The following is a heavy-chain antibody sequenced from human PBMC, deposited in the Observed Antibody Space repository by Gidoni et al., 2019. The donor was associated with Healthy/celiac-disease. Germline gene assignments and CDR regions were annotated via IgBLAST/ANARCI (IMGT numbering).Heavy chain of an antibody. CDR1: GGSVSSGSYS. Sequence: QVQLQESGPGLVKPSEPPSLPCTFPGGSVSSGSYSWRWIRQPPGKGLEWIGYIYYSGSTNYNPSLKSRVTISVDTSKNQFSLKLSSVTAADTAVYYCARVRGWRITMVQGVSRFDYWGQGTLVTVSS. D-gene: IGHD3-10*01. J-gene: IGHJ4*02. V-gene: IGHV4-61*01. CDR3: ARVRGWRITMVQGVSRFDY. CDR2: IYYSGST.